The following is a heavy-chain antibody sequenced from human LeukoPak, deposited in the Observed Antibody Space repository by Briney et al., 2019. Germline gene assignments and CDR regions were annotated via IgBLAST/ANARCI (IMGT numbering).Heavy chain of an antibody. CDR2: IHPEGNEK. CDR1: GFSFTNFW. Sequence: PGGSLRLSCAVSGFSFTNFWMSWVRQAPGSGLEWVANIHPEGNEKYHVESVQGRFTISRDNTKNLLFLQMNGLRVEDTAVYYCARGDAFSGDHWGQGTLVTVSS. CDR3: ARGDAFSGDH. V-gene: IGHV3-7*04. J-gene: IGHJ4*02.